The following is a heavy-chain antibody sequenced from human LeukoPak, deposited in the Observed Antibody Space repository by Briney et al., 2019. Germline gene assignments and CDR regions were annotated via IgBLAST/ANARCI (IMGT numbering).Heavy chain of an antibody. D-gene: IGHD3-9*01. CDR1: SGSITGYY. J-gene: IGHJ6*02. CDR3: ARDHWLLSSNTWYYYGLDV. Sequence: PSETLSLTCTVSSGSITGYYWSWMRQPPGKGLEWIGYISDNGSPTYNPSLKTRVTISVGTSKTQLSLRLTSVTAADTAVYYCARDHWLLSSNTWYYYGLDVWGQGTTVTVSS. CDR2: ISDNGSP. V-gene: IGHV4-59*01.